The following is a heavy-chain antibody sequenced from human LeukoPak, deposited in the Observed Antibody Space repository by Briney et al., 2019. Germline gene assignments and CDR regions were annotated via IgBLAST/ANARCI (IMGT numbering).Heavy chain of an antibody. V-gene: IGHV4-39*01. CDR3: ARSGPVASYHYLMDV. Sequence: SETLSLTCAVSGGSVSSSRYYWGWIRQPPGKGLEWIGSIYYSGSTKYNTSLMSRVTISVDTSNNQFSLNLTSVTAADTAVYYCARSGPVASYHYLMDVWGKGTAVTVSS. CDR2: IYYSGST. CDR1: GGSVSSSRYY. D-gene: IGHD5-18*01. J-gene: IGHJ6*03.